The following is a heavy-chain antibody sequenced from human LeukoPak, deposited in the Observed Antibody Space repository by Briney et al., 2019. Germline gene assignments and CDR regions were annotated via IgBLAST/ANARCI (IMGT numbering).Heavy chain of an antibody. Sequence: PSETLSLTCTVSGGSMSSGVYYWSWIRQPPGKGLEWIGYIYYSGSTNYNPSLKSRVTISVDTSKNQFSLKLSSVTAADTAVYYCARGLKVATIPYYYYGMDVWGQGTTVTVSS. J-gene: IGHJ6*02. CDR2: IYYSGST. CDR3: ARGLKVATIPYYYYGMDV. D-gene: IGHD5-12*01. CDR1: GGSMSSGVYY. V-gene: IGHV4-61*08.